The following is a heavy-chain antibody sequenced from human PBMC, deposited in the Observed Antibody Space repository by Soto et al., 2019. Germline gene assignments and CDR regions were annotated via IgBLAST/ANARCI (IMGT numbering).Heavy chain of an antibody. V-gene: IGHV4-59*01. CDR2: IYYSGST. Sequence: ASETLSLTCTVSGGSISSYYWSWIRQPPGKGLEWIGYIYYSGSTNYNPSLKSRVTISVDTSKNQFSLKLSSVTAADTAVYYCARFAPPRYGSGSYYHYHSCYMDVWGKGTTVTVSS. D-gene: IGHD3-10*01. CDR1: GGSISSYY. CDR3: ARFAPPRYGSGSYYHYHSCYMDV. J-gene: IGHJ6*03.